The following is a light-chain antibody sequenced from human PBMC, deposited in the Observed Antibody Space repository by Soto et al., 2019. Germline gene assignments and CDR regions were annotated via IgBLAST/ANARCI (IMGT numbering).Light chain of an antibody. CDR1: SSNIGAGYD. V-gene: IGLV1-40*01. J-gene: IGLJ1*01. CDR2: GNS. Sequence: GAQGEGGRISCTGSSSNIGAGYDVHWYQQLPGTAPKLLIYGNSNRPSGVPDRFSGSKSGTSASLAITGLQAEDEADYYCQSYDSSLSAYVFGTGTKVTVL. CDR3: QSYDSSLSAYV.